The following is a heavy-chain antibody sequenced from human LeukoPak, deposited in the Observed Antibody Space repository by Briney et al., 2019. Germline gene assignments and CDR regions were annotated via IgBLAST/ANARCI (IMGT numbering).Heavy chain of an antibody. V-gene: IGHV3-23*01. J-gene: IGHJ4*02. D-gene: IGHD3-22*01. Sequence: GGSLRLSCAASGFSFSRNAMSWVRQSPGKGLEWVSTFSGGDDSAQYADSVKGRFTMSRDNSENTLYLQMSSLRAEDTALYYCAKAYGSSSAFDHWGQGTLVTVSS. CDR3: AKAYGSSSAFDH. CDR2: FSGGDDSA. CDR1: GFSFSRNA.